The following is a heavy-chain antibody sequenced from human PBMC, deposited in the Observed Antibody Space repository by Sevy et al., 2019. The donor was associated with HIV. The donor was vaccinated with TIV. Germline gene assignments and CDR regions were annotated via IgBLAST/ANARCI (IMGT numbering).Heavy chain of an antibody. CDR2: IYSNGST. V-gene: IGHV4-61*02. J-gene: IGHJ4*02. CDR3: ATSWRYYASGKPEDLFDY. CDR1: GGSISSGSYY. Sequence: SETLSLTCAVSGGSISSGSYYWTWIRQPAGKGLEWIGRIYSNGSTNYNPSLKSRVTTSADTSKNQCSLKLRSVTAADTAVYYCATSWRYYASGKPEDLFDYWGQGTQVTVSS. D-gene: IGHD3-10*01.